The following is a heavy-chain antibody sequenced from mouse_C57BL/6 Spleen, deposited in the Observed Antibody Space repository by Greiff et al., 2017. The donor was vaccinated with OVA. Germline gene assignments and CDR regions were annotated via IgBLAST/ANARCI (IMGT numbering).Heavy chain of an antibody. J-gene: IGHJ2*01. D-gene: IGHD1-1*02. CDR2: IDPENGDT. V-gene: IGHV14-4*01. CDR3: TTDRYGDY. Sequence: VQLQQSGAELVRPGASVKLSCTASGFNIKDYYMHWVKQRPEQGLEWIGWIDPENGDTEYASKFQGKATITADTSSNTAYLQLSSLTSEDTAVYYCTTDRYGDYWGQGTTLTVSS. CDR1: GFNIKDYY.